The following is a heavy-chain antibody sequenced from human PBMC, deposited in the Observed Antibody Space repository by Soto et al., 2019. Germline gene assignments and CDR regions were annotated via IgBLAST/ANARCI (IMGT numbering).Heavy chain of an antibody. CDR1: GFTFSSYA. CDR2: ISYDGSNK. Sequence: GGSLRLSCAASGFTFSSYAMHWVRQAPGKGLGWVAVISYDGSNKYYADSVKGRFTISRDTSKNQFSLKLSSVTAADTAVYYCARGRAPSPLNMREHNWFDPWGQGTLVTVSS. V-gene: IGHV3-30-3*01. D-gene: IGHD2-2*01. J-gene: IGHJ5*02. CDR3: ARGRAPSPLNMREHNWFDP.